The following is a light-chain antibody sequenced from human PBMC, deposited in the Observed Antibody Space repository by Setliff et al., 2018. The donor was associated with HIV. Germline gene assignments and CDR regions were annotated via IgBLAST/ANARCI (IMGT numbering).Light chain of an antibody. CDR2: GVT. V-gene: IGLV2-23*02. CDR3: CSYAGSITFYV. Sequence: QSVLTQPASVSGSPGQSITISCTGTSSDVGNYNLVSWYQHHPGKAPILLVYGVTKRPSGVSNRFSGSKSGNTASLTISGLQAEDEADYYCCSYAGSITFYVFGTGTKGTVL. J-gene: IGLJ1*01. CDR1: SSDVGNYNL.